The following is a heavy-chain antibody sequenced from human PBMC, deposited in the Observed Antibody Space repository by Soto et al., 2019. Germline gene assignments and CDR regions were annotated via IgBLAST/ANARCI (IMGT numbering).Heavy chain of an antibody. V-gene: IGHV3-30*18. J-gene: IGHJ4*02. D-gene: IGHD2-2*01. Sequence: HPGGSLRLSCVGSGFTFSSYGMHWVRQAPGKGLECVAVISDTGSSHYYAASVEGRLTISRENSKNTLSLHMDRLRVEDTAVYYCAKDRGGDCPDNSCYFGADYWGQGTPVTVPS. CDR1: GFTFSSYG. CDR2: ISDTGSSH. CDR3: AKDRGGDCPDNSCYFGADY.